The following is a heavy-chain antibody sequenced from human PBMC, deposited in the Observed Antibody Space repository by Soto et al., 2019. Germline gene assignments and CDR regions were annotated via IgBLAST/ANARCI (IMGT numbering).Heavy chain of an antibody. J-gene: IGHJ4*02. CDR3: ASLPVTTRPYYFDY. Sequence: SVKVSCKASGGTFSSYAISWVRQAPGQGLEWMGGIIPIFGTANYAQKFQGRVTITADESTSTAYVELSSQRSEDTAVYYCASLPVTTRPYYFDYWGQGTLVTVSS. V-gene: IGHV1-69*13. D-gene: IGHD4-17*01. CDR2: IIPIFGTA. CDR1: GGTFSSYA.